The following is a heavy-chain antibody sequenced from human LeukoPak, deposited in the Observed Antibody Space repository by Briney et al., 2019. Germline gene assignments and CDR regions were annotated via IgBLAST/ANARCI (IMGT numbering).Heavy chain of an antibody. J-gene: IGHJ5*02. CDR2: IYHSGST. CDR3: ARAYSSAWYWNWFDP. V-gene: IGHV4-38-2*02. CDR1: GYSISSGYY. Sequence: PSETLSLTCTVSGYSISSGYYWGWIRQPPGKGLEWIGSIYHSGSTYYNPSLKSRGTISIDTSKNQFSLKLSSVTAADTAVYYCARAYSSAWYWNWFDPWGQGTLVTVSS. D-gene: IGHD6-19*01.